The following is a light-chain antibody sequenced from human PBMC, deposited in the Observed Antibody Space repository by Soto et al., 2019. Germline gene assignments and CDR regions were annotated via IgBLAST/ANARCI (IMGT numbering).Light chain of an antibody. CDR3: QKYFSSPRT. CDR1: QGINSC. J-gene: IGKJ1*01. CDR2: AAS. Sequence: DIQMTQSLSSVSASVEDRVTITPRASQGINSCLAWYQQKPGKVPKLLIYAASTLHSGVPARFSGSGSGTDFTLTISSLEPEDVATYYCQKYFSSPRTFGQGTKVDIK. V-gene: IGKV1-27*01.